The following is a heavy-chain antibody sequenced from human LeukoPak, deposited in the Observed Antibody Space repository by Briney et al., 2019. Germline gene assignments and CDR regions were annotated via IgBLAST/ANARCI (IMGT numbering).Heavy chain of an antibody. J-gene: IGHJ6*03. CDR3: ARGRSSTSLNYYYYYMDV. D-gene: IGHD2-2*01. CDR1: GGSISNYY. CDR2: IYYSGST. V-gene: IGHV4-59*01. Sequence: SETLSLTCTVSGGSISNYYWSWIRQPPGKGLEWIGYIYYSGSTNYNPSLKSRVTISVDTSKNQFSLKLSSATAADTAVYYCARGRSSTSLNYYYYYMDVWGKGPRSPSP.